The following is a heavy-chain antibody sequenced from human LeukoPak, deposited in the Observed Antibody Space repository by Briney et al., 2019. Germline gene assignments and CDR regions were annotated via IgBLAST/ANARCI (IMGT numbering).Heavy chain of an antibody. CDR1: GLTFSSYW. D-gene: IGHD3-9*01. J-gene: IGHJ6*03. CDR2: INSDGSST. V-gene: IGHV3-74*01. CDR3: ARGYRAGSGYFDWLYYMDV. Sequence: GGSLRLSCAASGLTFSSYWMHWVRQAPGKGLVWVSRINSDGSSTSYADSVKGRFTISRDNAKNTLYLQMNSLRAEDTAVYYCARGYRAGSGYFDWLYYMDVWGKGTTVTVSS.